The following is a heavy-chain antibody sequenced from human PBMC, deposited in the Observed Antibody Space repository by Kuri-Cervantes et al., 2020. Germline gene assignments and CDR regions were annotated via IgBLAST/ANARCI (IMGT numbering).Heavy chain of an antibody. CDR2: INHSGST. V-gene: IGHV4-34*01. CDR3: ARVPLLRYFDWLSENYYYYGMDV. Sequence: GSLRLSCAVYGGSFSGYHWTWIRQPPGKGLEWIGEINHSGSTNYNPSLKSRVTISVDTSKNQFSLKLSSVTAADTAVYYCARVPLLRYFDWLSENYYYYGMDVWGQGTTVTVSS. D-gene: IGHD3-9*01. J-gene: IGHJ6*02. CDR1: GGSFSGYH.